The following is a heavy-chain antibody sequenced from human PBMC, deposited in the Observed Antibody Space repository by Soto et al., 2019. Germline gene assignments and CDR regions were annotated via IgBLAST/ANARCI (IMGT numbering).Heavy chain of an antibody. J-gene: IGHJ5*02. CDR2: IYYSGST. CDR3: AREGHVENLGSNWFDP. V-gene: IGHV4-31*03. Sequence: NPSETLSLTCTVSGGSISSGGYYWSWIRQHPGKGLEWIGYIYYSGSTYYNPSLKSRVTISVDTSKNQFSLKLSSVTAADTAVYYCAREGHVENLGSNWFDPWGQGTLVTVSS. CDR1: GGSISSGGYY.